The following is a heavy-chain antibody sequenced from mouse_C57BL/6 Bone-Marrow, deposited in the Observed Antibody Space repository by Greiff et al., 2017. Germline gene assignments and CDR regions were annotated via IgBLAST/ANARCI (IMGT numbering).Heavy chain of an antibody. CDR1: GYTFTDHT. J-gene: IGHJ2*01. CDR2: IYPRDGST. Sequence: VQLQESDAELVKPGASVKISCKVSGYTFTDHTIHWMKQRPEQGLEWIGYIYPRDGSTKYNEKFKGKATLTADKSSSTAYMQLNSLTSEDSAVYFCAREGFSTTVANYFDYWGQGTTLTVSS. CDR3: AREGFSTTVANYFDY. V-gene: IGHV1-78*01. D-gene: IGHD1-1*01.